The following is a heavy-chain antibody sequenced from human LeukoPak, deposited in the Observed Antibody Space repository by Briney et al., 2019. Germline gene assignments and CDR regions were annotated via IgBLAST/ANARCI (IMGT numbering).Heavy chain of an antibody. CDR1: GFTFSSYS. Sequence: PGGSLRLSCAASGFTFSSYSMNWVRQAPGKGLEWVSSISSSSSYIYYADSVKGRFTISRDNAKNSLYLQMNSLRAEDTAVYYCARDLSPATMDHDAFDIWGQGTMVTVSS. CDR3: ARDLSPATMDHDAFDI. D-gene: IGHD5-24*01. J-gene: IGHJ3*02. V-gene: IGHV3-21*01. CDR2: ISSSSSYI.